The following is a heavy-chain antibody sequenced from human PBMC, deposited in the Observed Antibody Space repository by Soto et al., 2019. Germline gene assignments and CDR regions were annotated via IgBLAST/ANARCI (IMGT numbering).Heavy chain of an antibody. V-gene: IGHV3-48*01. Sequence: EVQLVESGGGLVQPGGSPRLSCAASGFTFSSYSMNWVRQAPGKGLEWVSYISSSSSTIYYADSVKGRFTISRDNAKNSLYLQMNSLRAEDTAVYYCAREVSTIFGVIGTNYYFDYWGQGTLVTVSS. CDR2: ISSSSSTI. J-gene: IGHJ4*02. D-gene: IGHD3-3*01. CDR3: AREVSTIFGVIGTNYYFDY. CDR1: GFTFSSYS.